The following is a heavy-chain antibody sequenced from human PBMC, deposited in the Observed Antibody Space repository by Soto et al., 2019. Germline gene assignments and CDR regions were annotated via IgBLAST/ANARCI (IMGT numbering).Heavy chain of an antibody. J-gene: IGHJ4*02. V-gene: IGHV2-5*02. D-gene: IGHD3-10*01. CDR3: AHRRTYGSGSYSFGY. CDR1: GFSLSTSGVG. Sequence: QITLKESGPTLMKPTQTLTLTCTFSGFSLSTSGVGVAWIRQPPGKALEWLALIYWDDDKRYSPSLKSRLTIXXDXSXXQVVLTMTNMDPVDTATYYCAHRRTYGSGSYSFGYWGQGTLVTVSS. CDR2: IYWDDDK.